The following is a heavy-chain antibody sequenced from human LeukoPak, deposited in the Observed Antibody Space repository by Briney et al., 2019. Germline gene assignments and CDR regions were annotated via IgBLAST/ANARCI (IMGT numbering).Heavy chain of an antibody. CDR1: GLSFSSYG. V-gene: IGHV3-30*12. CDR2: QYDGSNK. D-gene: IGHD6-19*01. CDR3: IVLAVTGTFGFDY. Sequence: GGSLRLSCAASGLSFSSYGMHWVRQAPGKGLEWVAFQYDGSNKFYADSVKGRFTISRDNAKNSLYLQMNSLRAEDTAVYYCIVLAVTGTFGFDYWGQGTLITVSS. J-gene: IGHJ4*02.